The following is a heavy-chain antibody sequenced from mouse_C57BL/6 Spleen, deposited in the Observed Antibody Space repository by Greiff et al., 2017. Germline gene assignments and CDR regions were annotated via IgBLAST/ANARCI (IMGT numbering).Heavy chain of an antibody. J-gene: IGHJ4*01. V-gene: IGHV1-81*01. Sequence: VKLQESGAELARPGASVKLSCKASGYTFTSYGISWVKQRTGQGLEWIGEIYPRSGNTYYNEKFKGKATLTADKSSSTAYMELRSLTSEDSAVYFCARGSTVDAMDYWGQGTSVTVSS. CDR1: GYTFTSYG. CDR2: IYPRSGNT. CDR3: ARGSTVDAMDY. D-gene: IGHD1-1*01.